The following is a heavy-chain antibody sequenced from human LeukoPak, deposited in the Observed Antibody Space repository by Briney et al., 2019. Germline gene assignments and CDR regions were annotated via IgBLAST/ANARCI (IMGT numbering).Heavy chain of an antibody. J-gene: IGHJ4*02. V-gene: IGHV3-23*01. CDR2: ISGSGSNT. Sequence: PGGSLRLSCAASGFTFSSYAMSWVRQAPGKGLEWVSAISGSGSNTYYADSVKGRFTISRDNSKNTLYLQMNSLRAEDTAVYYCAKGLVSRFDYWGQGTLVTVSS. CDR1: GFTFSSYA. D-gene: IGHD3-16*01. CDR3: AKGLVSRFDY.